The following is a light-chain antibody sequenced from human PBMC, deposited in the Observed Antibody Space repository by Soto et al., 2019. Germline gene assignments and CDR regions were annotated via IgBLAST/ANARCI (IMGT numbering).Light chain of an antibody. J-gene: IGKJ4*01. Sequence: DIVMTQSPDSLAVSLGERATINCKSSQSVLSSSNNKNYLDWYQQRPGQPPKLLISWASTRESGVPDRFSGSGSGTDFTLTISSLQAEDVAVYYCQQYYSIPRTFVGGTKVEIK. CDR3: QQYYSIPRT. CDR2: WAS. CDR1: QSVLSSSNNKNY. V-gene: IGKV4-1*01.